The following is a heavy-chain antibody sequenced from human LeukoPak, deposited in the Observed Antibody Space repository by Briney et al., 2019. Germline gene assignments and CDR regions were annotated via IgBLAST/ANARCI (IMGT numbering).Heavy chain of an antibody. CDR2: ISNNGYIT. Sequence: GGSLRLSCPASGFIFSTYAMHWVRQAPGKGLEYVSAISNNGYITYYADSVKGRFTISRDNSKKTLFLQMSRLRAEDTAVYFCVKAGVEDDWYFDLWGRGTLVTVSS. CDR1: GFIFSTYA. J-gene: IGHJ2*01. V-gene: IGHV3-64D*06. D-gene: IGHD3-3*01. CDR3: VKAGVEDDWYFDL.